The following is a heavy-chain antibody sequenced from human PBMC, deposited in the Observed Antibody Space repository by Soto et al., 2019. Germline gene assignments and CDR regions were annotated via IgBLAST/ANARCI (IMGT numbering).Heavy chain of an antibody. CDR2: IYYSGST. Sequence: PSETLSLTCTVSGGSISSSSYYWGWIRQPPGKGLEWIGSIYYSGSTYYNPSLKSRVTISVDTSKNQFSLKLSSVTAADTAVFYCARDVDYVIYYGMDVWGQGTTVTVSS. V-gene: IGHV4-39*02. CDR1: GGSISSSSYY. CDR3: ARDVDYVIYYGMDV. D-gene: IGHD4-17*01. J-gene: IGHJ6*02.